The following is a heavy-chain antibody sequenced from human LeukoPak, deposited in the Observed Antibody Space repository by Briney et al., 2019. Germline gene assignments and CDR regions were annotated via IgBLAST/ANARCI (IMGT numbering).Heavy chain of an antibody. V-gene: IGHV3-33*01. D-gene: IGHD2-2*01. Sequence: GGSLRLSCAASVFTFSSYGMHWVRQAPGKGLEWVAVIWDDASNKYYADSVKGRFTISRDNSKNTLYLQMNSLRAEDTAVYYCARAEVPAAIKSGAFDIWGQGTMVTVSS. CDR2: IWDDASNK. J-gene: IGHJ3*02. CDR1: VFTFSSYG. CDR3: ARAEVPAAIKSGAFDI.